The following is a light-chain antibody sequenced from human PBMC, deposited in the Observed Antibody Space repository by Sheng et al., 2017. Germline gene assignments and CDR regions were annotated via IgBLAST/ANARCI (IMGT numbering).Light chain of an antibody. Sequence: EIVMTQSPATLSVSPGERATLSCRASQSVDSNLAWYQQKPGQAPRLLIYGASTRATGIPGRFSGSGSGTDFTLTISSLEPDDFAVYYCQQRHNSLTFGGGTKVEI. V-gene: IGKV3-15*01. CDR1: QSVDSN. J-gene: IGKJ4*01. CDR2: GAS. CDR3: QQRHNSLT.